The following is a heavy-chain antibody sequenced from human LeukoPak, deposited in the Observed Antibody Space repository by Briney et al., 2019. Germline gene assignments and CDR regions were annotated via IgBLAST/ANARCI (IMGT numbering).Heavy chain of an antibody. Sequence: NSSETLSLTCAVYVGSFSGYYWSWIRQPPGKGLEWIGEINHSGSTNYNSSLKSRVTISVDTSENQFSLKLSSVTAADTAVYYCARGYYGSGSHCCHMDVWGKGTTITVS. CDR2: INHSGST. V-gene: IGHV4-34*01. D-gene: IGHD3-10*01. CDR1: VGSFSGYY. J-gene: IGHJ6*03. CDR3: ARGYYGSGSHCCHMDV.